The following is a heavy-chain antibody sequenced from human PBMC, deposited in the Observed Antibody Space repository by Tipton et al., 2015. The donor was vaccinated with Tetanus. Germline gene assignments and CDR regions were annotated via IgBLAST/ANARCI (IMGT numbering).Heavy chain of an antibody. J-gene: IGHJ6*02. V-gene: IGHV1-18*01. CDR3: ARDRAVPVQAYGTDV. D-gene: IGHD6-19*01. CDR1: GYTFPRYG. CDR2: ISPFTGDT. Sequence: QSGPEVKKPGASVKVSCKASGYTFPRYGISWVRQAPGQGLEWVGWISPFTGDTEYAQNLQDRLILTTDTSTATAYVEVRSLTSDDTAVYYCARDRAVPVQAYGTDVWGQGTSVTVSS.